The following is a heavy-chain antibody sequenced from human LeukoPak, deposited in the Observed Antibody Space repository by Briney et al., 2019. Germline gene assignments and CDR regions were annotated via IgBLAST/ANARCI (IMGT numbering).Heavy chain of an antibody. Sequence: GGSLRLSCAASGFTFSTYWVYWVRHAPGKGLVWVSRIKGDGSITTYADSVKGRFTISRDNAKNTVFLQMNSLRAEDTAVYYCARVGVSWGGFDIWGQGTMVTVSS. V-gene: IGHV3-74*03. CDR3: ARVGVSWGGFDI. CDR1: GFTFSTYW. CDR2: IKGDGSIT. J-gene: IGHJ3*02. D-gene: IGHD7-27*01.